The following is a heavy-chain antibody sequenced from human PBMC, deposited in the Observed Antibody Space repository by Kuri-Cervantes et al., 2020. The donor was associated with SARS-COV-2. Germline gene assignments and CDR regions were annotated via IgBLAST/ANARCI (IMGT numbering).Heavy chain of an antibody. CDR2: ISGSGGST. V-gene: IGHV3-23*01. CDR3: AKVKYSSSSGAFDI. Sequence: GESLKISCAASGFTFSSYAMSWVRQAPGKGLEWVSAISGSGGSTYYADSVKGRFTISRDNSKNTLYLQMNSLRAEDTAVYYCAKVKYSSSSGAFDIWGQGTMVTVSS. CDR1: GFTFSSYA. D-gene: IGHD6-6*01. J-gene: IGHJ3*02.